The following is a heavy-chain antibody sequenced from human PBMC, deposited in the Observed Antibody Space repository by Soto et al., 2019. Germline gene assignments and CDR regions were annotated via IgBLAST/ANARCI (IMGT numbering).Heavy chain of an antibody. D-gene: IGHD5-18*01. Sequence: QVQLQQWGAGLLKPSETLSLNCAVTGGSLSGYYWSWIRQPPGKGLEWIGEVKDGGHTNYSPSLRGRVTISSDTSNNQFSLRLNSVTAADTGVYYCARGQEGVVDTHWDKGSLVTVSS. CDR1: GGSLSGYY. J-gene: IGHJ4*02. CDR3: ARGQEGVVDTH. V-gene: IGHV4-34*01. CDR2: VKDGGHT.